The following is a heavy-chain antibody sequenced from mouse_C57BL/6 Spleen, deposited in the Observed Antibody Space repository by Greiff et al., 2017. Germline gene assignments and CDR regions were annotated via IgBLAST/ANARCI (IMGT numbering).Heavy chain of an antibody. CDR3: TEGNYAMDY. Sequence: VQLQQSGAELVRPGASVKLSCTASGFNIKDDYMHWVKQRPEQGLEWIGWIDPENGDTEYASKFQGKATITADTSSNTAYLQLSSLTSEDTVVYYCTEGNYAMDYWGQGTSVTVSS. J-gene: IGHJ4*01. CDR2: IDPENGDT. CDR1: GFNIKDDY. V-gene: IGHV14-4*01.